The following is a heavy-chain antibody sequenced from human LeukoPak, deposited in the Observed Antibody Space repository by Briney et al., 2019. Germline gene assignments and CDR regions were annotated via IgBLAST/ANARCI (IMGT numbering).Heavy chain of an antibody. D-gene: IGHD6-6*01. J-gene: IGHJ4*02. CDR2: IIPIFGTA. V-gene: IGHV1-69*05. CDR1: GGTFSSYA. CDR3: ARSGRRAERIAAENGYYFDY. Sequence: ASVKVSCKASGGTFSSYAISWVRQAPGQGLEWMGGIIPIFGTANYAQKFQGRVTITTDESTSTAYMELSSLRSEDTAVYYCARSGRRAERIAAENGYYFDYWGQGTLVTVSS.